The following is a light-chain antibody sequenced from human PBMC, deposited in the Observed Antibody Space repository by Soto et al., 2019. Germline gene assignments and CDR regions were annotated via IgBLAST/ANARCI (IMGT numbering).Light chain of an antibody. J-gene: IGLJ1*01. Sequence: QSALTQPASVSGSPGQSITISCAGASSDVGGYNYVSWYQQYPGKAPKLLIYEVSYRPSGVSNRFSGSKSGNTASLTISGLQAEDEADYYCSSYTTSSTEVFGPGTKLTVL. CDR2: EVS. CDR3: SSYTTSSTEV. CDR1: SSDVGGYNY. V-gene: IGLV2-14*01.